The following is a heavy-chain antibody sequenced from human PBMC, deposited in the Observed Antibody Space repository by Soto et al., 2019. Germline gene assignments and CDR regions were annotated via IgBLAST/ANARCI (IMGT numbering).Heavy chain of an antibody. Sequence: SETLSLTCTVSGGSISSSSYYWGWIRHPPGKGLEWIGSIYYSGSTYYNPSLKSRVTISVDTSKNQFSLKLSSVTAADTAVYYCARQSATTRDYFDYWGQGTLVTVSS. V-gene: IGHV4-39*01. J-gene: IGHJ4*02. CDR3: ARQSATTRDYFDY. CDR2: IYYSGST. CDR1: GGSISSSSYY. D-gene: IGHD1-7*01.